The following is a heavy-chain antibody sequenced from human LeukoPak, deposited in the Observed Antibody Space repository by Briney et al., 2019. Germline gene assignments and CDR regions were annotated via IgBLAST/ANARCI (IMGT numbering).Heavy chain of an antibody. CDR1: GFTFSSYS. CDR2: ISSSSSYT. D-gene: IGHD4-17*01. J-gene: IGHJ4*02. Sequence: GGSLRLSCAASGFTFSSYSMNWVRQAPVKGLEWVSSISSSSSYTYYADSVKGRFTVSRDNAKNSLYLQMNSLRAEDTAVYYCARVGDYGDYIDYWGQGTLVTVSS. CDR3: ARVGDYGDYIDY. V-gene: IGHV3-21*01.